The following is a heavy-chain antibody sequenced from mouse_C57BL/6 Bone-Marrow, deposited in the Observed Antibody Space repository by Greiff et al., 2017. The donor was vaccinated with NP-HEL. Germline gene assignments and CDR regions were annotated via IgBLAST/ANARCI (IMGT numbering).Heavy chain of an antibody. CDR3: ARSTMVTFDY. D-gene: IGHD2-2*01. CDR2: IDPSDSYT. J-gene: IGHJ2*01. CDR1: GYTFTSYW. V-gene: IGHV1-69*01. Sequence: VQLQQPGAELVMPGASVKLSCKASGYTFTSYWMHWVKQRPGQGLEWIGEIDPSDSYTNYNQKFKGKSTLTVDKSSSTAYMQLSSLTSEDSAVYYCARSTMVTFDYGGQGTTLTVSS.